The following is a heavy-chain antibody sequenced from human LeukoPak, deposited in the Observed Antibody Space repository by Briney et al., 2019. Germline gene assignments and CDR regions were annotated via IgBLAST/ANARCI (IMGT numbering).Heavy chain of an antibody. J-gene: IGHJ5*02. CDR3: VPSRKQLDNWFDP. V-gene: IGHV3-53*01. Sequence: GGSLRLSCAASGFTVSSNYMSWVRQAPGKGLEWVSVIYGGGSTYYADSVKGRFTISRHNSKNTLYLQMNSLRADDTAVYYCVPSRKQLDNWFDPWGQGTLVTVSS. CDR2: IYGGGST. CDR1: GFTVSSNY. D-gene: IGHD6-13*01.